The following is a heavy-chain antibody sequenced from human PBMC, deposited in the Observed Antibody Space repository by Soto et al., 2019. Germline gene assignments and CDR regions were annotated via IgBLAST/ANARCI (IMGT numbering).Heavy chain of an antibody. CDR1: GGSVSSGSYY. CDR3: ARDRDYGDFNFDY. Sequence: QVQLQESGPGLVKPSETLSLTCTVSGGSVSSGSYYWSWIRQPPGKGLEWIGYIYYSGSTNYNPSLRRRVTLSVDTSKNQFSLKLSSVTAAGTAVYYCARDRDYGDFNFDYLGQGTLVTVSS. V-gene: IGHV4-61*01. CDR2: IYYSGST. D-gene: IGHD4-17*01. J-gene: IGHJ4*02.